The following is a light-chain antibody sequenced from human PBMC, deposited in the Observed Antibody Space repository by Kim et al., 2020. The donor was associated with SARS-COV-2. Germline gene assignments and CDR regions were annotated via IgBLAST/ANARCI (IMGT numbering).Light chain of an antibody. CDR1: KLGKKYNY. CDR3: QAWDNITAV. J-gene: IGLJ2*01. Sequence: PEQPAGITCSGDKLGKKYNYISWYQQTPGPSPMLVMYQHTRRPSGIPGRFSASNSGKTATLTISGTHEMDEAHYYCQAWDNITAVFGGGTQLTVL. CDR2: QHT. V-gene: IGLV3-1*01.